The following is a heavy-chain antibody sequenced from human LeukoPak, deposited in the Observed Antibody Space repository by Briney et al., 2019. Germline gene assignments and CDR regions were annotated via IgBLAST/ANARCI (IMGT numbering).Heavy chain of an antibody. J-gene: IGHJ4*02. CDR3: ARGVVVTPPFFDY. Sequence: SEALSLTCTVSGGSISSYYWSWIRQPPGKGLEWIGYIYYSGSTNYNPSLKSRVTISVDTSKIQFSLKLSSVTAADTAVYYCARGVVVTPPFFDYWGQGTLVTVSS. CDR1: GGSISSYY. V-gene: IGHV4-59*01. CDR2: IYYSGST. D-gene: IGHD4-23*01.